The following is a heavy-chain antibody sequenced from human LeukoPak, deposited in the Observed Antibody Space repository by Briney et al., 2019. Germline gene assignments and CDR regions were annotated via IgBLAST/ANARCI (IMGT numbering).Heavy chain of an antibody. CDR3: ASSKPYYYYYYMDV. V-gene: IGHV3-7*01. J-gene: IGHJ6*03. CDR2: IKQDGSEK. Sequence: GGSLRLSCAASGFTFSSYWTSWVRQAPGKVLEWVANIKQDGSEKYYVDSVKGRFTISRDNAKNSLYLQMDSLRAEDTAVYYCASSKPYYYYYYMDVWGKGTTVTVSS. CDR1: GFTFSSYW. D-gene: IGHD1-14*01.